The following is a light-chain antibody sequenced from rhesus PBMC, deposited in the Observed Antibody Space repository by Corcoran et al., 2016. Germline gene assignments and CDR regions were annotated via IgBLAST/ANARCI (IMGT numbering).Light chain of an antibody. CDR2: AAS. Sequence: DIQMTQSPSALSASVGDRVTISCRASQNIYSDLAWYQRNQGKAPKLLIYAASSLQTGISSRFRGSESVTHFTFTISSLQPEDSAAYNCQHDYDNPFSFGPGIKLGIK. CDR1: QNIYSD. J-gene: IGKJ3*01. V-gene: IGKV1-25*02. CDR3: QHDYDNPFS.